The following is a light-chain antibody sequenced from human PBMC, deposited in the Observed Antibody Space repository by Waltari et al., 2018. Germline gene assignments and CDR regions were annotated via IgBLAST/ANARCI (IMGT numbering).Light chain of an antibody. CDR3: QSADQNGHLWI. V-gene: IGLV3-25*03. J-gene: IGLJ2*01. CDR1: ALPKQY. CDR2: KDT. Sequence: SFELTQPPSVSVSPGETARITCSGDALPKQYAYWYRQKPGQAPVVLIYKDTERSSGTPERFSGSTSGTTVTLTISGVQSEDEADYYCQSADQNGHLWIFGGGTKLTVL.